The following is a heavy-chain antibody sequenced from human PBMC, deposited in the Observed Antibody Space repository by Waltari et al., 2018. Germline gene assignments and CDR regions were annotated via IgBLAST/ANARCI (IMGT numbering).Heavy chain of an antibody. CDR1: GYTFLNNE. V-gene: IGHV1-8*02. D-gene: IGHD3-3*01. CDR3: ARGRDVFANFDYNWFDP. Sequence: QVQLVQTGAEVVTHGASVKISCQDSGYTFLNNELTWVRQAAGQGLEWMGWVNPNSGTTAYAQKFQGRISLTWDTFTRTAYMELSNLRSDDTAVFYCARGRDVFANFDYNWFDPWGQGTLVTVSS. J-gene: IGHJ5*02. CDR2: VNPNSGTT.